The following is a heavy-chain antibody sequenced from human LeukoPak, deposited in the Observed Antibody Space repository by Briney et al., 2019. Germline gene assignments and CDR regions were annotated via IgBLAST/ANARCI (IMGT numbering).Heavy chain of an antibody. Sequence: GGSLRLSCAASGFTFSDYYMSWIRQAPGRGLEWVSYISSSGSTIYYADSVKGRFTISRDNAKNSLYLQMNSLRAEDTAVYYCARDSSGYFEVYFDYWGQGTLVTVSS. V-gene: IGHV3-11*01. D-gene: IGHD3-22*01. CDR3: ARDSSGYFEVYFDY. CDR1: GFTFSDYY. J-gene: IGHJ4*02. CDR2: ISSSGSTI.